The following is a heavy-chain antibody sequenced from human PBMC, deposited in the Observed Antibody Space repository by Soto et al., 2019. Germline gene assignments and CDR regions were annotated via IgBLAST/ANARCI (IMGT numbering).Heavy chain of an antibody. J-gene: IGHJ3*02. V-gene: IGHV3-48*03. Sequence: GGSLRLSCAASGFTFSSYEMNWVRQAPGKGLEWVSYISSSGSTIYYADSVKGRFTISRDNAKNSLYLQMNSLRAEDTAVYYCARYKSGYSSSWYPHDAFDIWGQGTMVTVSS. CDR2: ISSSGSTI. CDR1: GFTFSSYE. CDR3: ARYKSGYSSSWYPHDAFDI. D-gene: IGHD6-13*01.